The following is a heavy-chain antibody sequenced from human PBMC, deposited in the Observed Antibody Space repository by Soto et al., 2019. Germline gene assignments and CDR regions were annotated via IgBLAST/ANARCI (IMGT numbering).Heavy chain of an antibody. CDR1: GFTFSSYG. CDR2: ISYDGSNK. CDR3: AKEVQWLVPDY. D-gene: IGHD6-19*01. Sequence: SGGSLRLSCAASGFTFSSYGMHWVRQAPGKGLEWVAVISYDGSNKYYADSVKGRFTISRDNSKNTLYLQMNSLRAEDTAVYYCAKEVQWLVPDYWGQGTLVTVSS. V-gene: IGHV3-30*18. J-gene: IGHJ4*02.